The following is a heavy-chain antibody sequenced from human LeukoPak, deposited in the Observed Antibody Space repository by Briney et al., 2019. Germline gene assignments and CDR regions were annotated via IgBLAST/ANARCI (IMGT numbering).Heavy chain of an antibody. CDR2: IYYSGST. Sequence: SETLSLTCTVSGGSISSYYWSWIRQPPGKGLEWIGYIYYSGSTNYNPSLKSRVTISVDTSKNQFSLKLSSVTAADTAVYYCARGPKLPNIVVVVAAPPFDYWGQGTLVTVSS. J-gene: IGHJ4*02. CDR3: ARGPKLPNIVVVVAAPPFDY. CDR1: GGSISSYY. V-gene: IGHV4-59*12. D-gene: IGHD2-15*01.